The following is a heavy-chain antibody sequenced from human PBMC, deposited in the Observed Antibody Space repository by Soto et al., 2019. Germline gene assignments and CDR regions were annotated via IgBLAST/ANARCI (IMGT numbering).Heavy chain of an antibody. J-gene: IGHJ4*02. CDR3: ARGPPIAYCGGDCYYDY. D-gene: IGHD2-21*02. CDR2: INWNGGST. CDR1: GFTFDDYG. Sequence: GGSLRLSCAASGFTFDDYGMSWVRQAPGKGLEWVSGINWNGGSTGYADSVKGRFTISRDNAKNSLYLQMNSLRAEDTALYYCARGPPIAYCGGDCYYDYWGQGTLVTVSS. V-gene: IGHV3-20*04.